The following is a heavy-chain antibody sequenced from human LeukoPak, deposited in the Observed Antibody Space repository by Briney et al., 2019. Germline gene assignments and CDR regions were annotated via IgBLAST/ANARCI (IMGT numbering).Heavy chain of an antibody. V-gene: IGHV3-23*01. J-gene: IGHJ4*02. D-gene: IGHD5-18*01. CDR3: TKDRLTGYSFGYSYFDY. CDR1: GFNFSSYA. CDR2: ISGSGGST. Sequence: PGGSLRLSCAASGFNFSSYAMTWVRQAPGQGLEWVSTISGSGGSTYYVDSVKGRFTISRDNSKNTLYLQMNSLRAEDTAVYYCTKDRLTGYSFGYSYFDYWGQGTLVTVSS.